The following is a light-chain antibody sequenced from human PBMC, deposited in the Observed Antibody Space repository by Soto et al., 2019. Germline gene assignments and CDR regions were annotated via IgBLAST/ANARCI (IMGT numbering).Light chain of an antibody. CDR3: QESYSTPAVS. J-gene: IGKJ4*01. CDR1: QSISSW. Sequence: DIQLTPSPSLLSASIGDRVTITCRASQSISSWLAWYQQKPGKAPKLLIYATSTLQSGVPARFSGSGSGTEFTLTISSLQAEDFATYFCQESYSTPAVSFGGGTKVDIK. V-gene: IGKV1-39*01. CDR2: ATS.